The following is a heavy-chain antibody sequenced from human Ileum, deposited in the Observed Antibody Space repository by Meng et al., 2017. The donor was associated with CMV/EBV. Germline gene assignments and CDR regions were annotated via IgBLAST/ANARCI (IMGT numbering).Heavy chain of an antibody. J-gene: IGHJ4*02. Sequence: EIHVVESGGGLVRPGGSLRLSCAASGFTFSSFAMSWVRQAPGKGPEWVSFITDSGGYADYIDSVKGRFTISRDNSKNTVYLQINSLRAEDTAVYYCVKDGGWLATYWGQGTLVTVSS. CDR3: VKDGGWLATY. V-gene: IGHV3-23*04. CDR2: ITDSGGYA. D-gene: IGHD6-19*01. CDR1: GFTFSSFA.